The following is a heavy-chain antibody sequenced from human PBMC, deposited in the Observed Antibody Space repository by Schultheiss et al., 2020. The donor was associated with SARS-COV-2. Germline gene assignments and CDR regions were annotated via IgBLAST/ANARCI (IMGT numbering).Heavy chain of an antibody. Sequence: GGSLRLSCAASGFTFSSYAMSWVRQAPGKGLEWVSYISSSGSTIYYADSVKGRFTISRDNSKNTLYLQMNSLRAEDTAVYYCARDYGFGEFNYYGMDVWGQGTTVTVSS. J-gene: IGHJ6*02. CDR1: GFTFSSYA. D-gene: IGHD3-10*01. CDR2: ISSSGSTI. V-gene: IGHV3-48*01. CDR3: ARDYGFGEFNYYGMDV.